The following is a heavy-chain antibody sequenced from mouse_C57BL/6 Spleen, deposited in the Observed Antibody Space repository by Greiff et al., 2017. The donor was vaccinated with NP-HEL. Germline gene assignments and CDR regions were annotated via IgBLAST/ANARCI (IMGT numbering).Heavy chain of an antibody. V-gene: IGHV3-6*01. J-gene: IGHJ2*01. CDR1: GYSITSGYY. Sequence: VQLKESGPGLVKPSQSLSLTCSVTGYSITSGYYWNWIRQFPGNKLEWMGYISYDGSNNYNPSLKNRISITRDTSKNQFFLKLNSVTTEDTATYDCAGGWFYFDYWGQGTTLTVSS. CDR3: AGGWFYFDY. D-gene: IGHD3-3*01. CDR2: ISYDGSN.